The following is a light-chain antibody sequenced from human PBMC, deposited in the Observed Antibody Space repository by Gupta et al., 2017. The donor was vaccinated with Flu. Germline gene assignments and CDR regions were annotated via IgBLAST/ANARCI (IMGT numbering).Light chain of an antibody. CDR3: SSYTTSYTFV. CDR2: EVS. Sequence: TAPKLIIYEVSNRPSGVPDRFSGSKSGNTASLTISGLQGEDEADYYCSSYTTSYTFVFGTGTKVTVL. J-gene: IGLJ1*01. V-gene: IGLV2-18*02.